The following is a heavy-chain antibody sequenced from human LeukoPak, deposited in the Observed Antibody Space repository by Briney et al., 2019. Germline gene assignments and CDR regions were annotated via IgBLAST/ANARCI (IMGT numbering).Heavy chain of an antibody. CDR3: AKDRLGYSYGIGFDY. J-gene: IGHJ4*02. CDR1: GFTFSSYA. Sequence: PGGSLRLSCAASGFTFSSYAMSWVRQAPGKGLEWVSAISGSGGCTYYADSVKGRFTISRDNSKNTLYLQMNSLRAEDTAVYYCAKDRLGYSYGIGFDYWGQGTLVTVSS. V-gene: IGHV3-23*01. D-gene: IGHD5-18*01. CDR2: ISGSGGCT.